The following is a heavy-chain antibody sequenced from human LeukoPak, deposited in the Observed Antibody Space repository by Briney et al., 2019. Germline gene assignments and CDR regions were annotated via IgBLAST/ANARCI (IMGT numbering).Heavy chain of an antibody. CDR3: ARDRPQIVATIRRFDP. CDR1: GGSITSGYYY. V-gene: IGHV4-61*02. CDR2: VYTSGST. Sequence: PSQTLSLTCTVSGGSITSGYYYWSWIRQPAVKGLEWIGRVYTSGSTYYNPSLKSRVTISVDTSKNQFSLKLSSVTAADTAVYYCARDRPQIVATIRRFDPWGQGTLVTVSS. D-gene: IGHD5-12*01. J-gene: IGHJ5*02.